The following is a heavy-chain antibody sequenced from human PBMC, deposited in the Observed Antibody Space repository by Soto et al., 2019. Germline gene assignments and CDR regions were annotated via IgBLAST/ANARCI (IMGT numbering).Heavy chain of an antibody. D-gene: IGHD3-3*01. Sequence: ASVKVSCKASGYTFTGYYMHWVRQAPGQGLEWMGWINPNSGGTNYAQKFQGWVTMTRDTSISTAYMELSRLRSDDTAVYYCARSRITIFGVVIMRYYYYGMDIWGQGTTVTVSS. CDR2: INPNSGGT. CDR3: ARSRITIFGVVIMRYYYYGMDI. CDR1: GYTFTGYY. V-gene: IGHV1-2*04. J-gene: IGHJ6*02.